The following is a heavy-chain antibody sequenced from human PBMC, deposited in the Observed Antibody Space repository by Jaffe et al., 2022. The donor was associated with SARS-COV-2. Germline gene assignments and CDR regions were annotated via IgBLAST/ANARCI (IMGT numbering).Heavy chain of an antibody. Sequence: QVQLVESGGGVVQPGRSLRLSCAASGFTFSSYAMHWVRQAPGKGLEWVAVISYDGSNKYYADSVKGRFTISRDNSKNTLYLQMNSLRAEDTAVYYCAREGDRDYGELFDYWGQGTLVTVSS. CDR2: ISYDGSNK. V-gene: IGHV3-30-3*01. CDR3: AREGDRDYGELFDY. CDR1: GFTFSSYA. J-gene: IGHJ4*02. D-gene: IGHD4-17*01.